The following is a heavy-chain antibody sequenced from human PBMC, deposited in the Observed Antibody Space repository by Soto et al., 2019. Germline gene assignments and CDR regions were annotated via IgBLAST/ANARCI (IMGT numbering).Heavy chain of an antibody. V-gene: IGHV4-31*03. CDR3: ARGVTMVRGVIHTPYFDY. D-gene: IGHD3-10*01. CDR2: IYYSGST. CDR1: GGSISSGGYY. J-gene: IGHJ4*02. Sequence: QVQLQESGPGLVKPSQTLSLTCTVSGGSISSGGYYWSWIRQHPGKGLEWIGYIYYSGSTYYNPSLKSRVIISVDTSKIQFSLKLSSVTAADTAVYYCARGVTMVRGVIHTPYFDYWGQGTLVTVSS.